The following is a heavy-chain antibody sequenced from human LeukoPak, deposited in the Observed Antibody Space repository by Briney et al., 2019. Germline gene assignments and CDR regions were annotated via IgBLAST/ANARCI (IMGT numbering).Heavy chain of an antibody. CDR2: IRSKIDGGAT. J-gene: IGHJ4*02. Sequence: GGTLRLSCAASGFNVNNAWMSWVRQAPGKGLEWVGRIRSKIDGGATDYAAPVKGRFTISRDDSKNTLYLQINSLKIEDTAMYYCYTSITDYWGQGTLVTVSS. CDR3: YTSITDY. V-gene: IGHV3-15*07. D-gene: IGHD2-21*01. CDR1: GFNVNNAW.